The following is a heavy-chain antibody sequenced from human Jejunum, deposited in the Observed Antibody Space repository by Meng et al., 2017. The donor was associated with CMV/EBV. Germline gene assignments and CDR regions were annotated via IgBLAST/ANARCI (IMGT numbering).Heavy chain of an antibody. V-gene: IGHV3-23*01. J-gene: IGHJ2*01. CDR3: AKDRDGNWYFDL. CDR2: ISSGGAST. D-gene: IGHD3-10*01. CDR1: GFTFSSYA. Sequence: SGFTFSSYAMGWVRQAPGKGLEWVSEISSGGASTYYADSVKGRFTISRDNSKNTLYLQMNSLRAEDTALYYCAKDRDGNWYFDLWGRGTLVTVSS.